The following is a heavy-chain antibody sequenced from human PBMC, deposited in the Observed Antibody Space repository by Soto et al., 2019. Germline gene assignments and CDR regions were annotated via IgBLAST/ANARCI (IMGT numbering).Heavy chain of an antibody. CDR3: VRENYYYGMDV. CDR2: IKSGGNT. Sequence: EVQLVESGGGLVQPGGSLRLSCAASGFTVSTDWMYWVRQAPGKGLEWISVIKSGGNTNYADSVEGRFSISRDNSKNTVYLQMNSLRGEDTAVYYGVRENYYYGMDVWGQGTTVTVSS. V-gene: IGHV3-66*01. CDR1: GFTVSTDW. J-gene: IGHJ6*02.